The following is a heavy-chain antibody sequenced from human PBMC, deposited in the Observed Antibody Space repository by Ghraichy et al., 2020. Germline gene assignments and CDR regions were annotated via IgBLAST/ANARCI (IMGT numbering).Heavy chain of an antibody. Sequence: QTLSLTCTASGFTFGDYAMSWFRQAPGKGLEWVGFFRSKTYGGTTEYAASVKGRFTISRDDSKSIAYLQVNSLKTEDTAVYYCTRGRAAAIDAFDIWGQGTMVTVSS. J-gene: IGHJ3*02. D-gene: IGHD6-13*01. V-gene: IGHV3-49*03. CDR1: GFTFGDYA. CDR3: TRGRAAAIDAFDI. CDR2: FRSKTYGGTT.